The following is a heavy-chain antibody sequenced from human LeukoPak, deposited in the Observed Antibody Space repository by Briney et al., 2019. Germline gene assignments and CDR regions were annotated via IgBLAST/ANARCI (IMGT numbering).Heavy chain of an antibody. CDR2: IGASGGRT. V-gene: IGHV3-23*01. D-gene: IGHD3-9*01. CDR3: AKAEGYDILTGLDY. J-gene: IGHJ4*02. CDR1: GFTFSSYA. Sequence: GGSLRLSCATSGFTFSSYAMSWVPQAPGRGREWVSGIGASGGRTYYADSVKGRFTISRDNSKNTLYLQMNSLRTEDTAVYYCAKAEGYDILTGLDYWGQGTLVTVSS.